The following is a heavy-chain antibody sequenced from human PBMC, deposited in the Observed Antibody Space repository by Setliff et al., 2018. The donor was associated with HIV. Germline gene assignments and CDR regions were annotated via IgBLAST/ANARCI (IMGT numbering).Heavy chain of an antibody. V-gene: IGHV3-72*01. Sequence: PGGSLRLSCAASGFTFSDHYMDWVRQAPGKGLEWVGRIRTKANSYTTEYAASVKGRFTISRDDSKNSLYLQMNSLKTEDTAVYYCAGAGRDSDGNYNMDYWGQGTLVTVSS. CDR1: GFTFSDHY. D-gene: IGHD3-22*01. J-gene: IGHJ4*02. CDR3: AGAGRDSDGNYNMDY. CDR2: IRTKANSYTT.